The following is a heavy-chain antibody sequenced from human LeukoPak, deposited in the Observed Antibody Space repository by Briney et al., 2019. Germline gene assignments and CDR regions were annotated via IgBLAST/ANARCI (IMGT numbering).Heavy chain of an antibody. V-gene: IGHV3-11*01. CDR1: GFTFIDSY. CDR3: ARGQNHTWSRRGNFEP. CDR2: ISSSVSTI. D-gene: IGHD3-3*01. J-gene: IGHJ5*02. Sequence: GGSRRLSCAASGFTFIDSYMSWFRQPPGKGLEWVSYISSSVSTIYYADSVRGRFTISRDNAKNSLYLQINSLRVENTAVFYCARGQNHTWSRRGNFEPWGQGTLVIVSS.